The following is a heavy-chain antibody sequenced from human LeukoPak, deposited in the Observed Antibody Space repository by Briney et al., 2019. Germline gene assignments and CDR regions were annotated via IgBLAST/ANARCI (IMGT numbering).Heavy chain of an antibody. D-gene: IGHD6-13*01. J-gene: IGHJ4*02. CDR3: AKTSESSWYYFDY. CDR2: IYSGGST. V-gene: IGHV3-23*03. Sequence: GGSLRLSCAASGFTFNNYAMSWVRQAPGKGLEWVSVIYSGGSTYYADSVKGRFTISRDNSKNTLYLQMNSLRAEDTAVYYCAKTSESSWYYFDYWGQGTLVTVSS. CDR1: GFTFNNYA.